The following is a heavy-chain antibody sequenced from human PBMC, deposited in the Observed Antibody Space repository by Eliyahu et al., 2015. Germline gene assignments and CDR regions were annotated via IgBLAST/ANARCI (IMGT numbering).Heavy chain of an antibody. J-gene: IGHJ4*02. Sequence: QLQLQESGSGLVKPSQTLSLTCAVSGXSISSGGYSWSWIRQPPGKGLEWIGYIFHTGSTYYNPSLKSRVTISVDRSRSQFSLKLSSVTAADTAVYYCARGGATPFAYWGQGTLVTVSS. D-gene: IGHD2-15*01. CDR3: ARGGATPFAY. CDR2: IFHTGST. CDR1: GXSISSGGYS. V-gene: IGHV4-30-2*01.